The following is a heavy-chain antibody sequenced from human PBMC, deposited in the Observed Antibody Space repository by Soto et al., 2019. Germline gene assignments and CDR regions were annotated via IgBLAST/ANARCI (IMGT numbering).Heavy chain of an antibody. Sequence: EVQLVESGGGLVKPGGSLRLSCAASGFPFTNAWMSWVRQVPGKGLEWIARVLSKADGGETDYAAPVKDRFTISRDDSRNTLHLQMNSLRTEDTAVYYCTTYDYIWGRDRYRWAYWGHGALVTVSS. CDR3: TTYDYIWGRDRYRWAY. V-gene: IGHV3-15*01. CDR2: VLSKADGGET. CDR1: GFPFTNAW. J-gene: IGHJ4*01. D-gene: IGHD3-16*02.